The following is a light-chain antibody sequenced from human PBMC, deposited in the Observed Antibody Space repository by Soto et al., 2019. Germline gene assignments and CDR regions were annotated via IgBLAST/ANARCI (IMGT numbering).Light chain of an antibody. J-gene: IGKJ4*01. CDR2: AAS. Sequence: DIQMTQSPSSLSASVGDRVTITCQASQGISNYLAWYQQKPGKVPKLLIYAASTLQSGVPSRFSRSGSGTDFTHTISSLQPEDVAAYYCQKYNSAPLTFGGGTKVDIK. CDR3: QKYNSAPLT. CDR1: QGISNY. V-gene: IGKV1-27*01.